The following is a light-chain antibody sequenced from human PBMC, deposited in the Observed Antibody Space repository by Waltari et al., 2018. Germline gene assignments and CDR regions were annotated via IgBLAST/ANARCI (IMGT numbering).Light chain of an antibody. V-gene: IGLV7-46*01. J-gene: IGLJ3*02. Sequence: QAVVTQEPSLTVSPGGTVTLTCGSSTGDVTSGHYPYWLQQNPGQAPRTLIYDTSNKHSWTPARFSGSLLGGKAALTLSGAQPEDEAEYHCLLSYSDGWVFGGGTKLTVL. CDR1: TGDVTSGHY. CDR2: DTS. CDR3: LLSYSDGWV.